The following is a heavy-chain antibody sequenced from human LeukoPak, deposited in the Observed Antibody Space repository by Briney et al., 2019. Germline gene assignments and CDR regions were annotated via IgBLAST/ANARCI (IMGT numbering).Heavy chain of an antibody. J-gene: IGHJ4*02. CDR3: ARHDIVVVVAAADY. V-gene: IGHV5-10-1*01. CDR1: GYSFTSYW. CDR2: IDPSDSYT. D-gene: IGHD2-15*01. Sequence: GESLKISCKGSGYSFTSYWISWVRQMPGKGLEWMGRIDPSDSYTNYSPSFQGHVTISADKSISTAYLQWSSLKASDAAMYYCARHDIVVVVAAADYWGQGTLVTVSS.